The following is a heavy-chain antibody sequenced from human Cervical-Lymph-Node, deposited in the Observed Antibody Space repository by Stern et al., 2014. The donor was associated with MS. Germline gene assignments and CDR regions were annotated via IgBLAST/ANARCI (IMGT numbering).Heavy chain of an antibody. V-gene: IGHV4-4*02. CDR3: ARDPDNRGCFDP. J-gene: IGHJ5*02. CDR1: SGSVTSGHW. CDR2: IYPTGRT. Sequence: QVQLQESGPGLEKPSGTLYLTCAVSSGSVTSGHWWIWVRQSPWKGLAWIGEIYPTGRTNYNPSLKSRVTISVYTFKNQFSLKLNSVTEAATAVYYCARDPDNRGCFDPWGQGTLVIVSS. D-gene: IGHD1-14*01.